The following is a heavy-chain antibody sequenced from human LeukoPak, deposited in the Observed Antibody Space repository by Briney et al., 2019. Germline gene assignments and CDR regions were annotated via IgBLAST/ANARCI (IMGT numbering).Heavy chain of an antibody. CDR2: ISDNGGNT. J-gene: IGHJ5*02. CDR1: GFTSSSYA. Sequence: GGSLRLSCAASGFTSSSYALSWVRQAPGKGLEWVSGISDNGGNTYYADSVKGRFTISGDNSKNTLYLQMNSLRAEDTAVYYCAKGDGYNYDNWFDPWGQGTLVTVSS. CDR3: AKGDGYNYDNWFDP. D-gene: IGHD5-24*01. V-gene: IGHV3-23*01.